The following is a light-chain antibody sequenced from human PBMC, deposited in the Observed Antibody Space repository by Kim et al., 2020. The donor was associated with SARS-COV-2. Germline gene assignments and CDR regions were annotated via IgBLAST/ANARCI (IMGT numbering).Light chain of an antibody. CDR3: QQYNDWPPGDT. Sequence: EIVMTQSPATLSVSPGERATLSCRASQSISTYLAWYQQKPGQAPRLLIYGASTRATGVPARFSASGSGTEFTLTISSLQSEDFAVYYCQQYNDWPPGDTFGQGTKLE. CDR2: GAS. CDR1: QSISTY. V-gene: IGKV3-15*01. J-gene: IGKJ2*01.